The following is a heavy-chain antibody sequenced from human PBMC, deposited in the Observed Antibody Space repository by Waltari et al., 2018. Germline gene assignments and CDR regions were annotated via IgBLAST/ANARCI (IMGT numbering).Heavy chain of an antibody. CDR1: GFTFSSYA. CDR3: ARDRGSYSYYYYYMDV. J-gene: IGHJ6*03. V-gene: IGHV3-30-3*01. CDR2: ISYDGSNK. Sequence: QVQLVESGGGVVQPGRSLRLSCAASGFTFSSYAMHWVRQAPGKGLEWVAVISYDGSNKYYADSVKGRFTISRDNSKNTLYLQMNSLRAEDTAVYYCARDRGSYSYYYYYMDVWGKGTTVTISS. D-gene: IGHD1-26*01.